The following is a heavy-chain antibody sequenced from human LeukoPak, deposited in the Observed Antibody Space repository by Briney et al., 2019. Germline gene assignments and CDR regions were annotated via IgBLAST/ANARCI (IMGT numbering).Heavy chain of an antibody. CDR1: GGTFSSYA. CDR2: TIPIFGTA. V-gene: IGHV1-69*01. J-gene: IGHJ4*02. Sequence: SVKVSCKASGGTFSSYAINWVRQAPGQGLEWMGGTIPIFGTANYAQKFQDRVTITADESTSTAYMELSSLRSEDTAIYYCASRLYCSNTRCRNFPFAYWGQGTLVTVSS. CDR3: ASRLYCSNTRCRNFPFAY. D-gene: IGHD2-2*01.